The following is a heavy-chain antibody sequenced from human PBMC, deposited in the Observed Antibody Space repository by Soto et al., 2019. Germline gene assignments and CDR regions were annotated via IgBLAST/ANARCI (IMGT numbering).Heavy chain of an antibody. CDR1: GFTFSSYS. V-gene: IGHV3-48*01. CDR3: ARDLNTIFGVVINYMDV. J-gene: IGHJ6*03. D-gene: IGHD3-3*01. CDR2: ISSSSSTI. Sequence: GGSLRLSCAASGFTFSSYSMNWVRQAPGKGLEWVSYISSSSSTIYYADSVKGRFTISRDNAKNSLYLQMNSLRAEDTAVYYCARDLNTIFGVVINYMDVWGKGTTVTVSS.